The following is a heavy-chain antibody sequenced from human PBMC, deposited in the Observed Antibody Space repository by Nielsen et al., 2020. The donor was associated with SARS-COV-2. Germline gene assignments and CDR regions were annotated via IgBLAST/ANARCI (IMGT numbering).Heavy chain of an antibody. Sequence: ESPKISCAASGFSSSNYAMNWVRPAPGKGLEWVPAISGRGGNTFYADSVKGRFTISRDNSKSTLYLQMNSLSAEDTAIYYCAKSDGGYSYGYPDYWGQGTLVTVSS. V-gene: IGHV3-23*01. CDR2: ISGRGGNT. CDR3: AKSDGGYSYGYPDY. CDR1: GFSSSNYA. J-gene: IGHJ4*02. D-gene: IGHD5-18*01.